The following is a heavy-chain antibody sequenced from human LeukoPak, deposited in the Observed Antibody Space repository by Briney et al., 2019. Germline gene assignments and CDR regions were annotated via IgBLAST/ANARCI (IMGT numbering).Heavy chain of an antibody. J-gene: IGHJ4*02. Sequence: GESLKISCKGSGYTFTRYWIAWVRQMPGKGLEWMAIMNPGGADATYSPSFQGQVTVSVDKSVSTAYLQWSSLRAADTAIYYCARRPTSGQYYFDEWGQGTLVTVPS. V-gene: IGHV5-51*01. D-gene: IGHD6-19*01. CDR1: GYTFTRYW. CDR3: ARRPTSGQYYFDE. CDR2: MNPGGADA.